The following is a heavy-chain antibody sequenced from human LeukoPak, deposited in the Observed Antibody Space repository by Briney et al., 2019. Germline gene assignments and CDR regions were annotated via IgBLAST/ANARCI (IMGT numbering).Heavy chain of an antibody. D-gene: IGHD1-14*01. Sequence: GESLKISCKGSGYSFTSYWIGWVRQMPGKGLEWMGIIYPGDSDTRYSPSFQGQVTISADKSISTAYLQWSSLKASDTAMYYCATRIPTPRTGRSGLASDIWGQGTMVTVSS. V-gene: IGHV5-51*01. CDR1: GYSFTSYW. J-gene: IGHJ3*02. CDR3: ATRIPTPRTGRSGLASDI. CDR2: IYPGDSDT.